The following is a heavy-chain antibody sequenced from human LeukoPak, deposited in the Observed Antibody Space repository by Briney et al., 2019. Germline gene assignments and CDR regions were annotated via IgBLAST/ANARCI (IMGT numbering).Heavy chain of an antibody. Sequence: SETLSLTCTVSGGSINSNYWSWIRQPPGKGLESIGYMHYTGNTNYNPSLKSRVTISVDTSKNQFSLKLSSVTAADTAVYYCANINDYSNHGGYWGQGTLVTVSS. D-gene: IGHD4-11*01. CDR2: MHYTGNT. J-gene: IGHJ4*02. CDR1: GGSINSNY. V-gene: IGHV4-59*01. CDR3: ANINDYSNHGGY.